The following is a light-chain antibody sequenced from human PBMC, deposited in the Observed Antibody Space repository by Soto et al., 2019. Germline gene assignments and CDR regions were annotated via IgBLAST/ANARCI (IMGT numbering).Light chain of an antibody. J-gene: IGLJ1*01. V-gene: IGLV2-14*02. CDR2: EGS. CDR3: SSHSSRSPLV. CDR1: SSDVGSYNL. Sequence: PELTHPASGTGAPGQSNTISYTGTSSDVGSYNLVSWYQQHPGKAPKLMIYEGSKRRSGVSNRFSGSKSGNTASLTLSGLQAEDEADYYSSSHSSRSPLVLGTGTTV.